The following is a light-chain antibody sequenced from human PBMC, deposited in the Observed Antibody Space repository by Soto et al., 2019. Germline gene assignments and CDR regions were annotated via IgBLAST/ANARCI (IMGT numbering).Light chain of an antibody. CDR3: QQRRNWPWLT. V-gene: IGKV3-11*01. Sequence: EIVLTQSPATLSLSPGERATLSCRTSQSVSDQLAWFQQKPGQAPRLLIYDASNRATGIPARFSGSGYGTDYPRTISSLEPEAVAVYYCQQRRNWPWLTFGGGTKVEI. CDR1: QSVSDQ. CDR2: DAS. J-gene: IGKJ4*01.